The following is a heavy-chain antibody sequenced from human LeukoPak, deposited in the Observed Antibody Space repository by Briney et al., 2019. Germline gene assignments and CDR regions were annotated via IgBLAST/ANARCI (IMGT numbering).Heavy chain of an antibody. J-gene: IGHJ3*02. D-gene: IGHD6-19*01. V-gene: IGHV1-2*02. CDR3: ARGLQENLAWLTAFSAFDI. CDR2: INPNSGGT. Sequence: ASLKVSCKASGYTFTGYYMHWVRQAPGQGLEWIGCINPNSGGTNYAQKFQGRVTMTRDTSISTAYMELSRLRSDDTAVYYCARGLQENLAWLTAFSAFDIWGQGTMVTVSS. CDR1: GYTFTGYY.